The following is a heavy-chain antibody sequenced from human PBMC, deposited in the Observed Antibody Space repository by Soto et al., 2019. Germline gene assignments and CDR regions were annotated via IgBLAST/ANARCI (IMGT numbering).Heavy chain of an antibody. V-gene: IGHV3-72*01. D-gene: IGHD6-19*01. CDR2: TRNKANSYTT. Sequence: EVQLVESGGGLVQPGGSLRLSCAASGFTFSDHYMDWVRQAPGKGLEWVGRTRNKANSYTTEYAASVKGRFTISRDDSKNSLYLQMNSLKTEDTAVYYCARGDSSGWNGDYFDYWGQGTLVTVSS. CDR3: ARGDSSGWNGDYFDY. CDR1: GFTFSDHY. J-gene: IGHJ4*02.